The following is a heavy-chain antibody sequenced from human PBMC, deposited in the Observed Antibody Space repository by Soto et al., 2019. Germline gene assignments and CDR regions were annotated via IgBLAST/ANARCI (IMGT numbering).Heavy chain of an antibody. CDR3: ARGYCSSTSCYASYYYYGMDV. D-gene: IGHD2-2*01. CDR2: INPNSGGT. CDR1: GYSFTGYY. Sequence: APVKVSCKASGYSFTGYYMHWVRQAPGQGLEWMGWINPNSGGTNYAQKFQGWVTMARDTSISTAYMELSRLRSDDTAVYYCARGYCSSTSCYASYYYYGMDV. V-gene: IGHV1-2*04. J-gene: IGHJ6*01.